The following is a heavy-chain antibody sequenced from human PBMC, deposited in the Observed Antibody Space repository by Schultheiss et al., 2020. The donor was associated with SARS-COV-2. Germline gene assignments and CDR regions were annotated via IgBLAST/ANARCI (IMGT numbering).Heavy chain of an antibody. Sequence: GGSLRLSCAASRFTFSICAMHWVRQAPGKGLEWVSSISSSSSYIYYADSVKGRFTISRDNSKNTLYLQMNSLRAEDTAVYYCARDHCSSTSCSIDYWGQGTLVTVSS. V-gene: IGHV3-21*01. J-gene: IGHJ4*02. D-gene: IGHD2-2*01. CDR2: ISSSSSYI. CDR3: ARDHCSSTSCSIDY. CDR1: RFTFSICA.